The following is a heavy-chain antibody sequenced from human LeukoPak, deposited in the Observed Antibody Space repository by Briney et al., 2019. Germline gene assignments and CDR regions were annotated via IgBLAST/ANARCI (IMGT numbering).Heavy chain of an antibody. D-gene: IGHD1-1*01. CDR2: ITDAEDT. CDR1: GFSFRSYA. J-gene: IGHJ4*02. CDR3: AKVDYWSPENYFDS. Sequence: GGSLRLSCVASGFSFRSYAMTWVRQTPGKGLESVSVITDAEDTYYADSVRGRFTISRDNSQNTVFLQMNSLRVEDTAVYYCAKVDYWSPENYFDSWGQGTLVTVSS. V-gene: IGHV3-23*01.